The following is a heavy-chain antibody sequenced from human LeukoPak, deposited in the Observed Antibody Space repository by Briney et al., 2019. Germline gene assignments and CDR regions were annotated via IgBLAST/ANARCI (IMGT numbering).Heavy chain of an antibody. D-gene: IGHD6-13*01. J-gene: IGHJ6*03. CDR1: GFTFSSYS. Sequence: PGGSLRLSCAASGFTFSSYSMNWVRQAPGKGLEWVSYISSSSSTIYYADPVKGRFTISRDNAKNSLNLQMNSLRAEDMAVYYCARDGAAAGNYNYYYYMDVWGKGTTVTVSS. CDR2: ISSSSSTI. CDR3: ARDGAAAGNYNYYYYMDV. V-gene: IGHV3-48*01.